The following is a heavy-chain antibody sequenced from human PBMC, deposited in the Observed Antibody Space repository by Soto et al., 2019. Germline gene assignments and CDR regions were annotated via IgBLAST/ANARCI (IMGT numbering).Heavy chain of an antibody. Sequence: PSETLSLTCTVSGGAISPYYWSWIRQSPGKGLEWLGSIYYRGSTDYNPSLKSRVTISVDTSKNQFSLNLSSVTAADTAVYYCARDLRFQGHDYADYLGYGLDVGGQGTAVTVSS. J-gene: IGHJ6*02. CDR3: ARDLRFQGHDYADYLGYGLDV. V-gene: IGHV4-59*01. CDR2: IYYRGST. D-gene: IGHD4-17*01. CDR1: GGAISPYY.